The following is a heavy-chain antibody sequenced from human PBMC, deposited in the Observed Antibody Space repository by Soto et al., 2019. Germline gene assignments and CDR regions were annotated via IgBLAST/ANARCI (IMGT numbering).Heavy chain of an antibody. CDR2: IHPSGST. J-gene: IGHJ5*02. D-gene: IGHD1-1*01. CDR3: SRGIDAYKGGRT. Sequence: QVQLHQWGAGLLKPSETLSLTCAVFDESLSDYYYTWTRQPPGQGLEWIGEIHPSGSTHYNPSLPTRVNLSQDTSKKQCSLTLRSVTAADTAVYYCSRGIDAYKGGRTWGQGTLVTVSS. CDR1: DESLSDYY. V-gene: IGHV4-34*01.